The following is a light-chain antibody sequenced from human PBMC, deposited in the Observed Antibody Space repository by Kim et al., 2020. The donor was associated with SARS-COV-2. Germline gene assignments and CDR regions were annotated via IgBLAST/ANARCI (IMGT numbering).Light chain of an antibody. CDR3: QSGDISDNV. V-gene: IGLV3-19*01. CDR2: GRD. Sequence: SSELTQDPAVSVALGQTIRITCQGDSLRSFYASWYQHRPGQAPVLVLYGRDSRPSGIPDRFSGSSSGNTASMTITGAQAEDEADYYCQSGDISDNVFGGGTKLTVL. CDR1: SLRSFY. J-gene: IGLJ2*01.